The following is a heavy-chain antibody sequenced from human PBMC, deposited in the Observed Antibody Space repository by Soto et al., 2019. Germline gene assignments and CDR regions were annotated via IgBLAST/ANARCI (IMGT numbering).Heavy chain of an antibody. V-gene: IGHV3-23*01. CDR3: AKNSDSSAYSSFDY. Sequence: GSLRLSCAASGLTFSSYAMSWVRQAPGKGLEWVSGISGSGISTYYADSVKGRFTISRDNSKNTLYLQMNSLRAEDTAVYYCAKNSDSSAYSSFDYWGQGTLVTVSS. D-gene: IGHD3-22*01. J-gene: IGHJ4*02. CDR1: GLTFSSYA. CDR2: ISGSGIST.